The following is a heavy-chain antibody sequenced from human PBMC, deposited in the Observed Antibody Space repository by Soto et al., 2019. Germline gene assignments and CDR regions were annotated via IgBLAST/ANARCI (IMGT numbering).Heavy chain of an antibody. CDR2: IWYDGSNK. J-gene: IGHJ4*02. D-gene: IGHD2-8*01. Sequence: QVQLVESGGGVVQPGRSLRLSCAASGFTFSSYGMHWVRQAPGKGLEWVAVIWYDGSNKYYADSVKGRFTISRDNSKNTLDLKMNSLGAKDTAVYYCAVDRVGYCTNGVCYTGGFDYLGQGTLVTVSS. V-gene: IGHV3-33*01. CDR3: AVDRVGYCTNGVCYTGGFDY. CDR1: GFTFSSYG.